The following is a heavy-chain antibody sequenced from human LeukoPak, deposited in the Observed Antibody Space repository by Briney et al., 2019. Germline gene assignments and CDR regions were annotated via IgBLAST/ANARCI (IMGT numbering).Heavy chain of an antibody. CDR1: GFIFSSYW. CDR3: ARETSGSSDY. CDR2: INQAGSEK. Sequence: GSLRLSCAASGFIFSSYWMSWVRQAPGKGLEWVANINQAGSEKYYVDSVKGRFTISRDNAKNSLFLQMNSLRAEDTALYYCARETSGSSDYWGQGTLVTVSS. D-gene: IGHD3-22*01. V-gene: IGHV3-7*01. J-gene: IGHJ4*02.